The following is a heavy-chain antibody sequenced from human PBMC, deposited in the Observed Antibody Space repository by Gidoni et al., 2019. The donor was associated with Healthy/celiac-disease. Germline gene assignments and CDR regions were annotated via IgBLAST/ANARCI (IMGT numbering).Heavy chain of an antibody. D-gene: IGHD3-22*01. J-gene: IGHJ6*02. CDR1: GFTFSSYG. CDR3: ARSTYYYDSSDLDYGGMDV. CDR2: IWYDGSNK. Sequence: QVQLVESGGGVVQPGRSLRLSCAASGFTFSSYGMHWVRQAPGKGLEWVAVIWYDGSNKYYADSVKGRFTISRDNSKNTLYLQMNSLRAEDTAVYYCARSTYYYDSSDLDYGGMDVWGQGTTVTVSS. V-gene: IGHV3-33*01.